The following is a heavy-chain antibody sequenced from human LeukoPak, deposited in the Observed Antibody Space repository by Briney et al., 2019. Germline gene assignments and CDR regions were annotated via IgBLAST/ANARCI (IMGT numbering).Heavy chain of an antibody. Sequence: SETLSLTCAVYGGSFSGYYWSWIRQPPGKGLEWIGEINHSGSTNYNPSLKSRVTISVDTSKNQFSLKLSSVTAADTAVYYCARRSYDILTATNWFDPWGQGTLVTVSS. J-gene: IGHJ5*02. CDR1: GGSFSGYY. CDR3: ARRSYDILTATNWFDP. D-gene: IGHD3-9*01. CDR2: INHSGST. V-gene: IGHV4-34*01.